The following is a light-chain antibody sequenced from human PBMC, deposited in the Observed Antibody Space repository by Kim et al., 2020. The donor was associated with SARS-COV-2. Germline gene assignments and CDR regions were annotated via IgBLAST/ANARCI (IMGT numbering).Light chain of an antibody. Sequence: SYELTQPPSVSVAPGKTARITCGGNNIGCKNVHWYQQKPGQAPVLVIYYDSDRPSGIPERFSGSNSGNTATLTISRGEAVDEADYYCQAWDSSSDHRVFGGGTQLTVL. CDR3: QAWDSSSDHRV. J-gene: IGLJ3*02. CDR1: NIGCKN. V-gene: IGLV3-21*04. CDR2: YDS.